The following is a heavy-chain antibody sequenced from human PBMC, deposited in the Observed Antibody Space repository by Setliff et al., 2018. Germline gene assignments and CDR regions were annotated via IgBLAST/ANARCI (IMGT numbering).Heavy chain of an antibody. CDR1: GVSIRSHY. D-gene: IGHD6-25*01. CDR3: TSEGPEVGPAAGPPEDYFGH. V-gene: IGHV4-59*11. CDR2: VYYTGRA. Sequence: SETLSLTCIVSGVSIRSHYWSWVRQPPGKGLEWIGYVYYTGRASYNPSLKSRVTMSVDTPKSQISLKLNSVTAADSAVYYCTSEGPEVGPAAGPPEDYFGHWGQGTLVTVSS. J-gene: IGHJ4*02.